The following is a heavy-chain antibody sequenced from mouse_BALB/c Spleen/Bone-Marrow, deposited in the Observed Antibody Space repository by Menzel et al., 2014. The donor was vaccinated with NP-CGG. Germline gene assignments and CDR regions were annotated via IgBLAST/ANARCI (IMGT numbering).Heavy chain of an antibody. D-gene: IGHD1-1*01. CDR3: ARASYYYGSRYDY. J-gene: IGHJ2*01. CDR2: IGIGGST. CDR1: GLSLTSYG. Sequence: VKVVESGPGLVAPSQGLSITCTVSGLSLTSYGVHRVRQPPGKGLEWLGVIGIGGSTNYNSALMSRLSISKDNSKSQVFLKMNSLQTGDTAMYYCARASYYYGSRYDYWGQGTTLTVSS. V-gene: IGHV2-9*02.